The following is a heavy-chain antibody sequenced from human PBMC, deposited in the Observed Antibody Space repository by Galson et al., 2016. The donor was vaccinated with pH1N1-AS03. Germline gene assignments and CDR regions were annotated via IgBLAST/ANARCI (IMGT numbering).Heavy chain of an antibody. D-gene: IGHD3-3*01. V-gene: IGHV1-3*01. CDR1: GYSFTSYA. CDR3: ARSGWHRSHYYASHALGY. Sequence: SVKVACKASGYSFTSYAIQWVRQAPGQGLEWMGWINDGDGHTKYSQKFQGRVTITRDTSANTAYMDLSSLRSEDTAFYYWARSGWHRSHYYASHALGYWGQGRLVTVSS. CDR2: INDGDGHT. J-gene: IGHJ4*02.